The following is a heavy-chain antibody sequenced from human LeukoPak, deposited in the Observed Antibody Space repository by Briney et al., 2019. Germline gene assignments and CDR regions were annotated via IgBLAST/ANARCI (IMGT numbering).Heavy chain of an antibody. Sequence: SVKISCKACGGTFSSYAISWVRQAPGQGLEWMGGVIPIFGTANYAQKFQGRVTITADESTSTAYMELSSLRSEDTAVYYCARVLLGELQGMFGYWGQGTLVTVSS. CDR2: VIPIFGTA. CDR1: GGTFSSYA. CDR3: ARVLLGELQGMFGY. J-gene: IGHJ4*02. V-gene: IGHV1-69*01. D-gene: IGHD1-26*01.